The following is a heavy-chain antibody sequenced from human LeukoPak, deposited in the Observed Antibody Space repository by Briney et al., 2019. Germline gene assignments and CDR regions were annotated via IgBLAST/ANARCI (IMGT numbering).Heavy chain of an antibody. CDR3: ARDGDLRRPPKN. Sequence: PSQTLSLTCTVYGGSISSGGYYWSWIRQHPGKGLEWIGYIYYSGSTYYNPSLKSRVTISVDTSKNQFSLKLSSVTAADTAVYYCARDGDLRRPPKNWGQGTLVTVSS. CDR2: IYYSGST. CDR1: GGSISSGGYY. V-gene: IGHV4-31*03. J-gene: IGHJ4*02. D-gene: IGHD7-27*01.